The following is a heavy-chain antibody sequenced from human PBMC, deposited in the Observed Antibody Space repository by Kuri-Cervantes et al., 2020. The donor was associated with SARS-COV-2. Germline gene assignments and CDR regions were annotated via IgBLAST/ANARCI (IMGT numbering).Heavy chain of an antibody. J-gene: IGHJ4*02. CDR3: ARARDGYNLHFDY. Sequence: ASVKVSCKASGYTFTGYYMHWVRQAPGQGLEWMGIINPSGGSTSYAQKFQGRVTITADESTSTAYMELSSLRSEDTAVYYCARARDGYNLHFDYWGQGTLVTVSS. D-gene: IGHD5-24*01. CDR1: GYTFTGYY. V-gene: IGHV1-46*01. CDR2: INPSGGST.